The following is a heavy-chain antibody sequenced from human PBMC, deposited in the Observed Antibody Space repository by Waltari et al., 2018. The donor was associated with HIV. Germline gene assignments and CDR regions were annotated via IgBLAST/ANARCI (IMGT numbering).Heavy chain of an antibody. V-gene: IGHV3-53*02. CDR1: GVLVSDSY. Sequence: VQLVETGGGVYFPGEPLTVSCAVSGVLVSDSYLSWVRQVPGKGLEWVSGMYDDGASDYADAVKGRSMVSKNKAKNTFDLHIYASRVADTAIYYCTRGVRYFAPWGRGAPVSVS. CDR3: TRGVRYFAP. D-gene: IGHD1-26*01. CDR2: MYDDGAS. J-gene: IGHJ5*02.